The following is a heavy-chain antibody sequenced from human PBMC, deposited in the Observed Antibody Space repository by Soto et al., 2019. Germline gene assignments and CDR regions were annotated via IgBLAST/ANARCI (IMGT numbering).Heavy chain of an antibody. CDR1: GGTFSSYA. CDR2: IIPIFGTA. D-gene: IGHD1-26*01. Sequence: SVKVSCKASGGTFSSYAISWVRQAPGQGLEWMGGIIPIFGTANYAQKFQGRVTITADESTSTAYMELSSLRSEDTAVYYCARAPIVGATTYDYYYGMDVWGQGTTVTVSS. CDR3: ARAPIVGATTYDYYYGMDV. J-gene: IGHJ6*02. V-gene: IGHV1-69*13.